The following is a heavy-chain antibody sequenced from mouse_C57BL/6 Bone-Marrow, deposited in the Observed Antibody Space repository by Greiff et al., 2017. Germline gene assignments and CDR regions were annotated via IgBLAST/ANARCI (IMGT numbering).Heavy chain of an antibody. J-gene: IGHJ3*01. Sequence: EVMLVESGGGLVKPGGSLKLSCAASGFTFSDYGMHWVRQATEKGLKWVAYISSGSSTIYYTDTVKGRFTISRANAKNTLFLQMTSLRSEDTAMYYCARGDYAYGGAWFAYWGQGTLVTVSA. CDR1: GFTFSDYG. CDR3: ARGDYAYGGAWFAY. V-gene: IGHV5-17*01. D-gene: IGHD2-2*01. CDR2: ISSGSSTI.